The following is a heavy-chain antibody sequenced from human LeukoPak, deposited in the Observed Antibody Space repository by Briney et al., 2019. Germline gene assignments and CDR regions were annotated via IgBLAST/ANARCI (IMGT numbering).Heavy chain of an antibody. CDR1: GFTFSSYG. CDR3: ARRQGNGPFYYYYYMDV. V-gene: IGHV3-33*01. CDR2: IWYDGSNK. D-gene: IGHD4-23*01. Sequence: GGSLRLSCAASGFTFSSYGMHWVRQAPGKGLEWVAVIWYDGSNKYYADSVKGRFTISRDNSKNTLYLRMNSLRAEDTAVYYCARRQGNGPFYYYYYMDVWGKGTTVTVSS. J-gene: IGHJ6*03.